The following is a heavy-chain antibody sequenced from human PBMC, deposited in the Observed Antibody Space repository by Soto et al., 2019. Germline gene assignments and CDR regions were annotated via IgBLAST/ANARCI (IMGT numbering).Heavy chain of an antibody. CDR2: INPNSGGT. CDR3: ARDLRTGYSSSCGY. J-gene: IGHJ4*02. CDR1: GYTFTGYY. V-gene: IGHV1-2*04. Sequence: ASVKVSCKASGYTFTGYYMHWVRQAPGQGLEWMGWINPNSGGTNYAQKFQGWVTMTRDTSISTAYMELSRLRSDDTAVYYCARDLRTGYSSSCGYWGQGTLVTVSS. D-gene: IGHD6-13*01.